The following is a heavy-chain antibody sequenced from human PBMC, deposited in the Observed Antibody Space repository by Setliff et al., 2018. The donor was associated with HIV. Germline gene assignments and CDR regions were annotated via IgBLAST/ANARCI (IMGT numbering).Heavy chain of an antibody. D-gene: IGHD3-22*01. J-gene: IGHJ3*02. CDR2: INPNNGGT. V-gene: IGHV1-2*02. Sequence: EASVKVSCKASGYTFTGYSMHWVRQAPGQGLEWMGWINPNNGGTNYAQKFQGRVTITTDESTSTAYMELSSLRSEDTAVYYCARSYDSSGYYPDAFDIWGQGTMVTVSS. CDR3: ARSYDSSGYYPDAFDI. CDR1: GYTFTGYS.